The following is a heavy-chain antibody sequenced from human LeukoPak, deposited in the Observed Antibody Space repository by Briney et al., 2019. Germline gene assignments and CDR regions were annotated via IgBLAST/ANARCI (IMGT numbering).Heavy chain of an antibody. Sequence: TETLSLTCTVSGTSITSYYWTWIRQPPGKGLDWIGYIYYSGNTNYNPSLKSRVTISLDTSKNQFSLKLTSVTAADTAMYYCARRTAKTPNYFDYWGQGALVTVSA. CDR3: ARRTAKTPNYFDY. J-gene: IGHJ4*02. CDR1: GTSITSYY. V-gene: IGHV4-59*08. CDR2: IYYSGNT. D-gene: IGHD1-1*01.